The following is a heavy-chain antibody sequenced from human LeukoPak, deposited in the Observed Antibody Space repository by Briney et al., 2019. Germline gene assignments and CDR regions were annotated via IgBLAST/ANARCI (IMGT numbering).Heavy chain of an antibody. CDR1: GGSFSSYY. J-gene: IGHJ4*02. D-gene: IGHD2-2*01. V-gene: IGHV4-34*01. Sequence: SETLSLTCAVYGGSFSSYYWSWIRQPPGKGLEWIGEINHSGSTNYNPSLKSRVTISVDTSKNQFSLKLSSVTAADTAVYYCARDKLYSYCSSTSCQYYFDYWAREPWSPSPQ. CDR2: INHSGST. CDR3: ARDKLYSYCSSTSCQYYFDY.